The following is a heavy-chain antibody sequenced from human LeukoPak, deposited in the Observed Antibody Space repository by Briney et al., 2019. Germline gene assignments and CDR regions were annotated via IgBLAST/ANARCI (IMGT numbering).Heavy chain of an antibody. CDR1: GFTFSDYY. D-gene: IGHD6-19*01. CDR2: IKQDGSEK. Sequence: PGGSLRLSCAASGFTFSDYYMSWIRQAPGKGLEWVANIKQDGSEKYYVDSVKGRFTISRDNAKNSLYLQMNSLRAEDTAVYYCARGLRYSSGWSPGYFDYWGQGTLVTVSS. CDR3: ARGLRYSSGWSPGYFDY. V-gene: IGHV3-7*01. J-gene: IGHJ4*02.